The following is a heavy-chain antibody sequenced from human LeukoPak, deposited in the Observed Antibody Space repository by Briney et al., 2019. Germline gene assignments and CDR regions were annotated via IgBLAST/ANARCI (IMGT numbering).Heavy chain of an antibody. D-gene: IGHD3-10*01. CDR2: IFYSGST. V-gene: IGHV4-34*12. CDR3: AKSNGYGLVDI. CDR1: GFTFSGYD. J-gene: IGHJ3*02. Sequence: GSLRLSCAASGFTFSGYDMNWVRQPPGKGLEWIGNIFYSGSTYYSPSLKSRVTISLDTSRNQFSLKLNSVTAADTAVYYCAKSNGYGLVDIWGQGTMVTVSS.